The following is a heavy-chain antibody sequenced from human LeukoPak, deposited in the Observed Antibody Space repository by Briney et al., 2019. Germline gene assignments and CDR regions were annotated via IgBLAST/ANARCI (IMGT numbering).Heavy chain of an antibody. D-gene: IGHD2-2*01. Sequence: SETLSLTCTVSGGSISSGDYYWRWIRQPPGKGLEWIGYIYYSGSTYYNPSLKSRVTISVDTSKNQFSLKLSSVTAADTAVYYCARGYCSSTSCYGGFDDWGQGTLVTVSS. CDR2: IYYSGST. CDR1: GGSISSGDYY. CDR3: ARGYCSSTSCYGGFDD. J-gene: IGHJ4*02. V-gene: IGHV4-30-4*08.